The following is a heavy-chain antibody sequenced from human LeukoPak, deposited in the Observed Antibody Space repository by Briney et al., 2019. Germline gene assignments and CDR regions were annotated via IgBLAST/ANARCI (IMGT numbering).Heavy chain of an antibody. J-gene: IGHJ6*04. Sequence: SVKVSCKASGGTFSSYAISWVRQAPGQGLEWMGGIIPIFGTASYAQKFQGRVTITADKSTSTAYMELSSLRSEDTAVYYCASLADIVVVPAAIGGYYYYYGMDVWGKGTTVTVSS. V-gene: IGHV1-69*06. CDR3: ASLADIVVVPAAIGGYYYYYGMDV. D-gene: IGHD2-2*01. CDR1: GGTFSSYA. CDR2: IIPIFGTA.